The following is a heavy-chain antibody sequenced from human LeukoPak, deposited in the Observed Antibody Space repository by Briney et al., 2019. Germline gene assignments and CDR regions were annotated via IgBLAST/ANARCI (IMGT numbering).Heavy chain of an antibody. CDR2: IYDSGST. J-gene: IGHJ6*03. CDR3: ARHFHRYHYYMDD. V-gene: IGHV4-39*06. CDR1: GGSISSSNYY. D-gene: IGHD3-3*02. Sequence: SEALSVTCTVSGGSISSSNYYWGWIRQPPGKGLGWIGSIYDSGSTYYHPSLKGRVTISVDTSKNQFPLNLRSATAADTAVYSCARHFHRYHYYMDDWGQGTTVTVSS.